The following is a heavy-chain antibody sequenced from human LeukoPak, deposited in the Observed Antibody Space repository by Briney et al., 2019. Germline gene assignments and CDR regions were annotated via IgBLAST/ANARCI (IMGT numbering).Heavy chain of an antibody. CDR2: ISPDGSGT. V-gene: IGHV3-74*01. Sequence: GGSLRLSCAASGFAFSNYWMHWVRQTPEKGLVWVSYISPDGSGTNYADSVKGRLTISRDNPKNTLYLQMNSLRAEDTAVYYCARNGVAGTFDIWGQGTMVTVSS. CDR1: GFAFSNYW. CDR3: ARNGVAGTFDI. D-gene: IGHD2-8*01. J-gene: IGHJ3*02.